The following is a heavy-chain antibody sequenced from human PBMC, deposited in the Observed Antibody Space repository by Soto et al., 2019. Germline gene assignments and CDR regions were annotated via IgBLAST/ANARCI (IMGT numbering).Heavy chain of an antibody. J-gene: IGHJ4*02. D-gene: IGHD3-3*01. V-gene: IGHV3-33*01. CDR1: GFTFSSYS. Sequence: GGSRRLSWAASGFTFSSYSMHWIRQAPGKGLEWVAVIWYDGSNEYFADSVRGRFTISRDNTKNILYLHMDSLRLEDTAVYYCARDWTHDYWGQGTLVTVSS. CDR2: IWYDGSNE. CDR3: ARDWTHDY.